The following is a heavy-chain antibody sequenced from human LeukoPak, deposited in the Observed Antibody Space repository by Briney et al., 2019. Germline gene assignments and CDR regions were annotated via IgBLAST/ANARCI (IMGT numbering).Heavy chain of an antibody. Sequence: PSETLSLTCTVSGYSISSSNSYWGWIRQPPGKGLECIGSIYYSGNTYYNASLKSQVSMSIDTSKNQFSLRLTSVTAADTAVYYCARQTGSGLFILPGGQGTLVTVSS. CDR3: ARQTGSGLFILP. D-gene: IGHD3/OR15-3a*01. CDR1: GYSISSSNSY. CDR2: IYYSGNT. V-gene: IGHV4-39*01. J-gene: IGHJ4*02.